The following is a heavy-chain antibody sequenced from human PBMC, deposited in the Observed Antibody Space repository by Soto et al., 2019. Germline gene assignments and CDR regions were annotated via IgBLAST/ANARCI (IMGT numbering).Heavy chain of an antibody. CDR2: INHSGST. Sequence: PSETLSLTCAVYGGSFSGYYWSWIRQPPGKGLEWIGEINHSGSTNYNPSLKSRVTISVDTSKNQFSLKLSSVTAADTAVYYCARGHVYQLLIYFDYWGQGTLVTVSS. V-gene: IGHV4-34*01. CDR3: ARGHVYQLLIYFDY. D-gene: IGHD2-2*01. CDR1: GGSFSGYY. J-gene: IGHJ4*02.